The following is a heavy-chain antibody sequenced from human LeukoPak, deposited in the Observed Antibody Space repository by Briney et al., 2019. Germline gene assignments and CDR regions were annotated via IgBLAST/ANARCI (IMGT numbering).Heavy chain of an antibody. CDR1: GGSISSHY. CDR3: ARLNYYCFYYMDV. D-gene: IGHD3-16*01. J-gene: IGHJ6*03. Sequence: SETLSLTCTVSGGSISSHYWRWLRQPPGKGLEWIGYIYYSGSPIYNPSLKSRVTMSVVTSKNQFSLKLSAVTAADTAVYYCARLNYYCFYYMDVWGKGTTVTVSS. CDR2: IYYSGSP. V-gene: IGHV4-59*11.